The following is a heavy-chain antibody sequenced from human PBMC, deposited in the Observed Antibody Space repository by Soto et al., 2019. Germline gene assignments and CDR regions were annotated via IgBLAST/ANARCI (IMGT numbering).Heavy chain of an antibody. V-gene: IGHV4-39*01. CDR1: GGSISSSSYY. J-gene: IGHJ6*02. CDR3: ASQQLVHYYYGMDV. D-gene: IGHD6-13*01. CDR2: IYYSGST. Sequence: SETLSLACTVSGGSISSSSYYWGWIRQPPGKGLEWIGSIYYSGSTYYNPSLKSRVTISVDTSKNQFSLKLSSVTAADTAVYYCASQQLVHYYYGMDVWGQGTTVTVSS.